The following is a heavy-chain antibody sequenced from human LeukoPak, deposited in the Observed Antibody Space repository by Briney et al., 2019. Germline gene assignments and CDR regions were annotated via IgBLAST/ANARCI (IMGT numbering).Heavy chain of an antibody. V-gene: IGHV3-23*01. CDR1: GFTFSSYA. CDR2: VSGSGGST. D-gene: IGHD3-9*01. J-gene: IGHJ5*02. CDR3: AKCASVDWLPIDL. Sequence: PGGSLRFSCAAPGFTFSSYAMSWVRQVPGEGLEWVSTVSGSGGSTYYADSVKDRFTISRDNSKNTLYLQMNSLRADDTAVYYCAKCASVDWLPIDLWGQGTLVTVSS.